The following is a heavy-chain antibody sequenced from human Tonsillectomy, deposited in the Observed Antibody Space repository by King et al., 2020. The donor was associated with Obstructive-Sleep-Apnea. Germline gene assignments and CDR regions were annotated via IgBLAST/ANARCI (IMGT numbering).Heavy chain of an antibody. CDR1: GLTFSSYW. D-gene: IGHD1-26*01. V-gene: IGHV3-7*03. CDR2: IKQDGSEK. Sequence: VQLVESGGGLVQPGGSLRLSCAASGLTFSSYWMSWVRQAPGKGLEWVANIKQDGSEKYYVDSVKGRFTISRDNAKNSLYLQMNSLRAEDTAVYYCARVVVGAIFDYWGQGTLVTVSS. J-gene: IGHJ4*02. CDR3: ARVVVGAIFDY.